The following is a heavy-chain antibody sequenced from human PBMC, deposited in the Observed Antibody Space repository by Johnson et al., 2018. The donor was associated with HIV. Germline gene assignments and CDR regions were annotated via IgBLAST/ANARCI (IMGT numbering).Heavy chain of an antibody. CDR3: AKETPSSGGTFDI. J-gene: IGHJ3*02. D-gene: IGHD6-25*01. Sequence: QVQLVESGGGVVQPGRSLRLSCAASGFTFSSYAMHWVRQAPGKGLEWVAVISYDGSNKYYADSVKGRLTISRDRSKNTLYLQMNSLRAEDTAVYYCAKETPSSGGTFDIWGQGTMVTVSS. V-gene: IGHV3-30-3*01. CDR2: ISYDGSNK. CDR1: GFTFSSYA.